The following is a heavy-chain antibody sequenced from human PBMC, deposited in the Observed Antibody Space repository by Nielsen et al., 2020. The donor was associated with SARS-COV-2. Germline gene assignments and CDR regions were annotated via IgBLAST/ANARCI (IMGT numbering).Heavy chain of an antibody. CDR1: GYTFTSYA. V-gene: IGHV7-4-1*02. Sequence: ASVKVSCKASGYTFTSYAMNWVRQAPGQGLEWMGWINTNTGNPTYAQGFTGRFVFSLDTSVSTAYLQISSLKAEDTAVYYCARVGPTMVRGVITNWFDPWGQGTLVTVSS. CDR3: ARVGPTMVRGVITNWFDP. J-gene: IGHJ5*02. D-gene: IGHD3-10*01. CDR2: INTNTGNP.